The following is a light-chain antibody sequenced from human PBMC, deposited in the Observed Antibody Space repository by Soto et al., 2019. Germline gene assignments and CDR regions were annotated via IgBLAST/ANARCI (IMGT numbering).Light chain of an antibody. J-gene: IGKJ5*01. V-gene: IGKV3-11*01. Sequence: ETVMTQSPSTLSLSPAERSTLSCRASQSVNINLAWYQQKPGQAPRLLIFDASHRATGIPARFSGSGSGTEFTLTISSLEPEDFAVYYCQQRRNWPITFGQGTRLEIK. CDR1: QSVNIN. CDR3: QQRRNWPIT. CDR2: DAS.